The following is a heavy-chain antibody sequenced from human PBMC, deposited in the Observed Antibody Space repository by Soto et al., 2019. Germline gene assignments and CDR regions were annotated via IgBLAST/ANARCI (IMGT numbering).Heavy chain of an antibody. Sequence: GGSLRLSCAASGFTFSSYSMNWVRQAPGKGLEWVSSISSSSSYIYYADSVKGRFTISRDNAKNSLYLQMNSLRAEDTAVYYCARERVFYGDFHNWFDPWGQGTLVTVSS. D-gene: IGHD4-17*01. J-gene: IGHJ5*02. V-gene: IGHV3-21*01. CDR1: GFTFSSYS. CDR3: ARERVFYGDFHNWFDP. CDR2: ISSSSSYI.